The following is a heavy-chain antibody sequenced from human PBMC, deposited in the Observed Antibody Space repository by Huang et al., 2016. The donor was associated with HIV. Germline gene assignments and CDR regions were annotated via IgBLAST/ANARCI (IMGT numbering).Heavy chain of an antibody. J-gene: IGHJ4*02. D-gene: IGHD6-19*01. Sequence: QLQLQESGPGLVKPSETLSLTCTVSGGSISTSGYYWGWSRQPPGKGLEWIGRSCYSGSPSYNPALKSRVTISVDTSKSQFSLKLSSVTAADTAVYYCARQDTSGWYADPYYFDYWGQGTLVTVSS. V-gene: IGHV4-39*01. CDR3: ARQDTSGWYADPYYFDY. CDR1: GGSISTSGYY. CDR2: SCYSGSP.